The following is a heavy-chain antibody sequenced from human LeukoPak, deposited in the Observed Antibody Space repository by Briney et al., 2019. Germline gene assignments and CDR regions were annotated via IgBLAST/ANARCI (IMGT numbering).Heavy chain of an antibody. CDR3: AREGWNRPGLGEERSNDAFDI. Sequence: ASVKVSCKASGYTFTGYYMHWVRQAPGQGLEWMGWINPNSGGTNYAQKFQGRVTMTRDTSISTAYMELSRLRSDDTAVYYCAREGWNRPGLGEERSNDAFDIWGQGTMATVSS. J-gene: IGHJ3*02. CDR1: GYTFTGYY. CDR2: INPNSGGT. D-gene: IGHD1-1*01. V-gene: IGHV1-2*02.